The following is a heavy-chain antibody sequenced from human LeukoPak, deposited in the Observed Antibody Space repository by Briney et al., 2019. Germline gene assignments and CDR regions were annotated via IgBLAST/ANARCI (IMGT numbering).Heavy chain of an antibody. D-gene: IGHD2-21*02. V-gene: IGHV1-46*01. CDR2: INPSGGST. CDR3: ARVLGAYCGGDCYSADWFDP. J-gene: IGHJ5*02. CDR1: GYTYTSYY. Sequence: ASVKVSCKASGYTYTSYYMHWVGQAPGQGLGWLGIINPSGGSTSYAQKFQGRVTMTRDTSTSTVYMELSSLRSEDAAVYYCARVLGAYCGGDCYSADWFDPWGQGTLVTVSS.